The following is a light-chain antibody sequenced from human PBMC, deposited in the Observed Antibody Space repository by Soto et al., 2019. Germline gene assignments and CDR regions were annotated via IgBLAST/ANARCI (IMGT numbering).Light chain of an antibody. J-gene: IGKJ2*01. CDR3: QQYNNLPMYT. V-gene: IGKV1-33*01. Sequence: DIQMTQSLSSLSASVGDRVTITCQASQDINKYLNWYQQKPGKAPKILIYDASNLETGVSSRFSGSGSGTDFTFTISSLQPEDAATYYCQQYNNLPMYTFGQGTRVEIK. CDR2: DAS. CDR1: QDINKY.